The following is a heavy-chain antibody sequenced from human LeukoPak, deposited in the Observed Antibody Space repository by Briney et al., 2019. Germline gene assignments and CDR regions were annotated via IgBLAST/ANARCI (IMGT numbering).Heavy chain of an antibody. Sequence: SETLSLTCAVSGGSISSSNWWSWVRQPPGKGLEWIGEIYHSGSTNYNPSLKSRVTISVDKSKNQFSLKLSSVTAADTAVYYCARDGITMVRGGTSWFDPWGQGTLVTVSS. J-gene: IGHJ5*02. V-gene: IGHV4-4*02. CDR1: GGSISSSNW. CDR2: IYHSGST. CDR3: ARDGITMVRGGTSWFDP. D-gene: IGHD3-10*01.